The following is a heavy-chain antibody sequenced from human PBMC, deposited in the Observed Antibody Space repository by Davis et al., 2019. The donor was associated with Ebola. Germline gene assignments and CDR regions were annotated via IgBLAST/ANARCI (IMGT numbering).Heavy chain of an antibody. V-gene: IGHV3-21*01. CDR3: VRDPALVVTGGGWFFGL. D-gene: IGHD2-21*02. CDR2: ISSSSNYI. J-gene: IGHJ2*01. Sequence: GESLKISCAASGFNFNTYSMNWVRQAPGKGLEWVSFISSSSNYIYYADSVKGRFTVSRDNAKNSLYLQMNSLRAEDTAVYYCVRDPALVVTGGGWFFGLWGRGTLVTVSS. CDR1: GFNFNTYS.